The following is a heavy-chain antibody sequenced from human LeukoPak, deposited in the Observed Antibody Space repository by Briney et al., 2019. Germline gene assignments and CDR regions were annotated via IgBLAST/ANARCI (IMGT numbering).Heavy chain of an antibody. J-gene: IGHJ4*02. V-gene: IGHV4-31*03. D-gene: IGHD4-17*01. CDR1: GGSISSGGYY. CDR2: IYYSGST. Sequence: SQTLSLTCTVSGGSISSGGYYWSWIRQHPGKGLEWIGYIYYSGSTYYNPSLKSRVTISVDTSKNQFSLKLSSVTAADTAVYYCARYGDYEEDFDYWGQGTLVTVSS. CDR3: ARYGDYEEDFDY.